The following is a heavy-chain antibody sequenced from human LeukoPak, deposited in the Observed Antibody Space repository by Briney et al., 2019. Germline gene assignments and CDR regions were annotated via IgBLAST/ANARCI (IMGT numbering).Heavy chain of an antibody. D-gene: IGHD3-3*01. CDR1: GFTFDDYA. V-gene: IGHV3-9*01. CDR2: ISWNSGSI. CDR3: ARTEYYDFWSGYYPLECHFDY. J-gene: IGHJ4*02. Sequence: GGSLRLSCAASGFTFDDYAMHWVRQAPGKGLEWVSGISWNSGSIGYADSVKGRFTISRDNAKNSLYLQMNSLRAEDTAVYYCARTEYYDFWSGYYPLECHFDYWGQGTLVTVSS.